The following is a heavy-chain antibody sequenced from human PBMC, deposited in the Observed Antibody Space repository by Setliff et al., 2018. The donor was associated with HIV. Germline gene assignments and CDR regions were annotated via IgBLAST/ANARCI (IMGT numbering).Heavy chain of an antibody. D-gene: IGHD6-13*01. J-gene: IGHJ6*03. CDR1: AGSIRSSTYY. Sequence: PSETLSLTCTVSAGSIRSSTYYWAWIRQPPGKGLEWIGEINHSGSTHYNPSLKSRFTISVDTSKNQFSLKVNSVTAADTAVYYCARGARLLAGYSDRWDYYYMGVWGKGTTVTVSS. CDR2: INHSGST. CDR3: ARGARLLAGYSDRWDYYYMGV. V-gene: IGHV4-39*07.